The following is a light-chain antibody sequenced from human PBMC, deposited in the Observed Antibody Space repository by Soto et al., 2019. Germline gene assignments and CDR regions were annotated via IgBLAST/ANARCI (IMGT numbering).Light chain of an antibody. J-gene: IGKJ5*01. CDR1: QSISSK. V-gene: IGKV3-15*01. CDR2: GAS. Sequence: EIVMTQSPATLSVSPGERATLSCRASQSISSKLAWYQQKPGQAPRLLIYGASSRGSAVPARFSGSGSGTEFTLTISSLQSEDFAVYYCQQYHNWSITFGQGTRLEIK. CDR3: QQYHNWSIT.